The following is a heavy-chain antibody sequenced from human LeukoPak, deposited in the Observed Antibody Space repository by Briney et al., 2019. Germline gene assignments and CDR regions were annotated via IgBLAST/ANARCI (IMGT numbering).Heavy chain of an antibody. Sequence: GESLKISCKGSGYTFSNYWIGWVRQLPGKGLEWMGIIYPDDSDTRYSPSFQDQVTTSAGKSISTSFLQWSSLQASDTARYDSLRLAYCSNDVCYSNYYYSMDVWGKATKVALSS. J-gene: IGHJ6*03. D-gene: IGHD2-8*01. CDR3: LRLAYCSNDVCYSNYYYSMDV. V-gene: IGHV5-51*01. CDR1: GYTFSNYW. CDR2: IYPDDSDT.